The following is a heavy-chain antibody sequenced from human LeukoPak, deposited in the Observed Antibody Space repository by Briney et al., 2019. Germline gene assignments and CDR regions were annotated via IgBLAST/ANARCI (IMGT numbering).Heavy chain of an antibody. Sequence: LETLSLTCTVSGGSISSYYWSWIRQPPGKGLEWLGYIYYSGSTNYNPSLKSRVTISVDTSKNQFSLKLSSVTAADTAVYYCARDRYDYVWGGYGWFDPWGQGTLVTVSS. CDR1: GGSISSYY. J-gene: IGHJ5*02. CDR2: IYYSGST. D-gene: IGHD3-16*01. V-gene: IGHV4-59*01. CDR3: ARDRYDYVWGGYGWFDP.